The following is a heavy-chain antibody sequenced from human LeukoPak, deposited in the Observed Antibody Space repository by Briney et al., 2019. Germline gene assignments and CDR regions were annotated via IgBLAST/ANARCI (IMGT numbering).Heavy chain of an antibody. CDR2: ISGSGGST. D-gene: IGHD3-10*01. J-gene: IGHJ4*02. CDR3: AKESGLLWFGELLERAYFDY. Sequence: PGGSLRLSCAASGFTFSSYGMSWVRQAPGKGLEWVSAISGSGGSTYYADSVKGRFTISRDNSKNTLYLQMNSLRVEDTAVYYCAKESGLLWFGELLERAYFDYWGQGTLVTVSS. V-gene: IGHV3-23*01. CDR1: GFTFSSYG.